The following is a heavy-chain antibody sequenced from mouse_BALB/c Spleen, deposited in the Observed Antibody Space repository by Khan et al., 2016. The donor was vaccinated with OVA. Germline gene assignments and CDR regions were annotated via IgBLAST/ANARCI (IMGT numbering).Heavy chain of an antibody. CDR2: ISYSGNN. Sequence: EVQLQESGPGLVKPSQSLSLTCTVTGYSITSDYAWNWIRQFPGNKLEWMGFISYSGNNNYNPSLKSRASITRNTSKNQFFLHLNSVTTEDTATYYCARVYGGDFDYWGQGTTLTVSS. CDR1: GYSITSDYA. D-gene: IGHD2-10*02. V-gene: IGHV3-2*02. CDR3: ARVYGGDFDY. J-gene: IGHJ2*01.